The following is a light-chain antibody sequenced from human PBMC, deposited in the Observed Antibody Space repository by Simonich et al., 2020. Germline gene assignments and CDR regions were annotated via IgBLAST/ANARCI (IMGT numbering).Light chain of an antibody. Sequence: QLVLTQSPSASASLGASVKRTCTLSSGHSSYAIAWHQQQPEKGPRYLMKLNSDGSHSKGDGILDRFAGSSSGAERYLTISRLQSEDEADYYCQTWGTGINWVFGGGTKLTVL. CDR2: LNSDGSH. CDR1: SGHSSYA. V-gene: IGLV4-69*01. CDR3: QTWGTGINWV. J-gene: IGLJ3*02.